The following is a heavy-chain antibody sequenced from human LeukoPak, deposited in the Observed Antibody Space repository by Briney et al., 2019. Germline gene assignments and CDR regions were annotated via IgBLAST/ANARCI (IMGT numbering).Heavy chain of an antibody. CDR1: GYTFTNYE. Sequence: GASVKVSCKASGYTFTNYEINWVRQATGHGLEWMGWMNPNSGDTAYAQKFQGRITMTRSTSITTAYMELSGLRSEDTAAYYCARGLGSYDSSELTWLMISVWGQGTQVTVSS. CDR2: MNPNSGDT. V-gene: IGHV1-8*01. D-gene: IGHD3-22*01. CDR3: ARGLGSYDSSELTWLMISV. J-gene: IGHJ4*02.